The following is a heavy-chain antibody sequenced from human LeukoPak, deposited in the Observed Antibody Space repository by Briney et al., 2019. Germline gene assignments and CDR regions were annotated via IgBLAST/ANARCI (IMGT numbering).Heavy chain of an antibody. CDR2: IYSGGGT. D-gene: IGHD6-19*01. CDR1: GFTLSSNY. J-gene: IGHJ4*02. Sequence: GGCLRLSSAASGFTLSSNYMTWVRQAPGRGLEWGSVIYSGGGTYYADSVKGRFTISRDNFKNTLYLQMNSLRAEDTAVYYCAKWRRGGWSLDYWGQGTLVTVSS. V-gene: IGHV3-53*01. CDR3: AKWRRGGWSLDY.